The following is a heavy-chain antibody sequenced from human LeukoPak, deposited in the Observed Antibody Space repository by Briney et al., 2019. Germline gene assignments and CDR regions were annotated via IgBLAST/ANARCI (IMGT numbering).Heavy chain of an antibody. CDR3: ARDVSGYEKGFGY. CDR2: INPSGGST. V-gene: IGHV1-46*01. J-gene: IGHJ4*02. Sequence: ASVKVSCKASGYTFTSYYMHWVRQAPGQGLECMGIINPSGGSTSYAQKFQGRVTMTRDMSTSTVYMELSSLRSEDTAVYYCARDVSGYEKGFGYWGQGTLVTVSS. D-gene: IGHD5-12*01. CDR1: GYTFTSYY.